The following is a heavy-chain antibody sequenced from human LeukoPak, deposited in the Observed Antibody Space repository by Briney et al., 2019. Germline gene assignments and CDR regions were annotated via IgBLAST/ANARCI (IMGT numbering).Heavy chain of an antibody. J-gene: IGHJ4*02. CDR3: ARGYSSADY. D-gene: IGHD5-18*01. Sequence: GGSPRLSCAASGLSVSTNNMNWVRQAPGKGLEWVSVIYRGGSTLNANSVKGRFTISRDSSRNTLFLQMNSLRAEDTAVYYCARGYSSADYWGQGTLVTVSS. CDR1: GLSVSTNN. V-gene: IGHV3-53*01. CDR2: IYRGGST.